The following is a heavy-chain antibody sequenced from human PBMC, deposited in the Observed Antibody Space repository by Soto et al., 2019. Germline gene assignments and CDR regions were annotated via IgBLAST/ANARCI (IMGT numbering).Heavy chain of an antibody. D-gene: IGHD7-27*01. V-gene: IGHV4-30-4*01. Sequence: QVQLQESGPGLVKPSQTLSLTCTVSGGSISTVDYWWSWIRQSPDMGLEWIGHIYDGGRTYNNPSLESRXTXSVXTSKSQLSLTLSSVSAADTAVYYCARGPSGDKVDSWGQGTLVTVSS. J-gene: IGHJ4*02. CDR1: GGSISTVDYW. CDR2: IYDGGRT. CDR3: ARGPSGDKVDS.